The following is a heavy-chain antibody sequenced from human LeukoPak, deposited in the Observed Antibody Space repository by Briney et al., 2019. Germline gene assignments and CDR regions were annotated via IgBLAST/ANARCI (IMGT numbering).Heavy chain of an antibody. CDR1: RFTSSFTFTKYG. J-gene: IGHJ4*02. D-gene: IGHD5-18*01. Sequence: GGSLRLSCAASRFTSSFTFTKYGMTWVRQAPGKGLEGVSAISDSGATTYYADTVKGRFTISRDNFKNMLYLQINSLRVDDTAVYYCARDERWIQFNYWGQGTLVTVSS. CDR3: ARDERWIQFNY. CDR2: ISDSGATT. V-gene: IGHV3-23*01.